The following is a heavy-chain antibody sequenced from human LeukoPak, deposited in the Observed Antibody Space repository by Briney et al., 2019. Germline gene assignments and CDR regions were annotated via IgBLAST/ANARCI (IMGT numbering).Heavy chain of an antibody. CDR1: GGSISSGSYY. J-gene: IGHJ4*02. CDR3: ARGGNVVGAEGASDY. V-gene: IGHV4-61*02. CDR2: IYTSGST. Sequence: SETLSLTCTVSGGSISSGSYYWSWIRQPAGKGLEWIGRIYTSGSTNYNPSLKSRVTISVDTSKNQFSLKLSSVTAADTAVYYCARGGNVVGAEGASDYWGQGTLVTVSS. D-gene: IGHD1-26*01.